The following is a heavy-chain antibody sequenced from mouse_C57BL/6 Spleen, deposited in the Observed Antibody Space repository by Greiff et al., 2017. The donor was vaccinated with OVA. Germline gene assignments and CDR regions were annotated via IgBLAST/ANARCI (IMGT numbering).Heavy chain of an antibody. J-gene: IGHJ2*01. Sequence: QVQLQQPGAELVKPGASVKLSCKASGYTFTSYWMHWVKQRPGQGLEWIGMIHPNSGSTNYNEKFKSKATLTVDKSSSTAYMQLSSVTSEDSAVYYCARLVYDYGDDWGQGTTLTVSS. D-gene: IGHD2-4*01. CDR1: GYTFTSYW. V-gene: IGHV1-64*01. CDR3: ARLVYDYGDD. CDR2: IHPNSGST.